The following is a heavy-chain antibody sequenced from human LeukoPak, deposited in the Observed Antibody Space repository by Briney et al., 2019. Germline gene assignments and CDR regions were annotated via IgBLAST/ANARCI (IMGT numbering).Heavy chain of an antibody. CDR2: IRYDGSKK. CDR3: ARILDSAWGELGY. J-gene: IGHJ4*02. V-gene: IGHV3-30*02. CDR1: GFTFSGYG. D-gene: IGHD6-19*01. Sequence: GGTLRLSCAPSGFTFSGYGMHWVRQAPGEGLEWAAFIRYDGSKKYYADSVKGRFTISRDNSKNTLYLQMNSLRAEDTAVYYCARILDSAWGELGYWGQGTLVTVSS.